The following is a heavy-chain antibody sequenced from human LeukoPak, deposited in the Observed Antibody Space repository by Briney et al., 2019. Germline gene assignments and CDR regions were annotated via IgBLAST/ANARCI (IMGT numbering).Heavy chain of an antibody. CDR1: GFTFDDYG. CDR3: ASREEGERAFDI. Sequence: GGSLRLSCAASGFTFDDYGMSWVRQAPGKGLEWVSGINWNGGSTGYADSVKGRFTISRDNAKNSLYLQMNSLRAEDTAVYYCASREEGERAFDIWGQGTMVTVSS. J-gene: IGHJ3*02. V-gene: IGHV3-20*04. CDR2: INWNGGST. D-gene: IGHD1-26*01.